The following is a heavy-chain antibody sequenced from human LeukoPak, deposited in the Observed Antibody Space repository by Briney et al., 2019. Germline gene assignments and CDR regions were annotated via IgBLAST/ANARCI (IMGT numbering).Heavy chain of an antibody. CDR3: AKYGPQDSGSSHFDY. J-gene: IGHJ4*02. D-gene: IGHD1-26*01. Sequence: PGGSLRLSCAASGFTFSSSAMSWVRQAPGKGLEWVSAISNNGGYTYYADSVQGRFTISRDNSKNTLFLQMNSLRAEDTAIYYCAKYGPQDSGSSHFDYWGQGALVTVSS. CDR1: GFTFSSSA. CDR2: ISNNGGYT. V-gene: IGHV3-23*01.